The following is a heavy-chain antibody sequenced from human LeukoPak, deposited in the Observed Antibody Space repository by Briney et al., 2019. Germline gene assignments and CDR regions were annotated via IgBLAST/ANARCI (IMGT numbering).Heavy chain of an antibody. CDR2: IKEDGGER. J-gene: IGHJ4*02. CDR3: ARGLVGSGCYFDY. Sequence: PGGSLRLSCAAYGLTISSSWMSWVRQAPGKGLEWVANIKEDGGERYYVDSVKGRFTISRDNAKNLLYMQRNSLRAEDTAVYYCARGLVGSGCYFDYWGQGTLVIVSS. D-gene: IGHD6-19*01. V-gene: IGHV3-7*05. CDR1: GLTISSSW.